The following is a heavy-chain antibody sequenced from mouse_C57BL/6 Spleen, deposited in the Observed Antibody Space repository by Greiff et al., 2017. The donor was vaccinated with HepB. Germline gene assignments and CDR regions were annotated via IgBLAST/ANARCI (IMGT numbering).Heavy chain of an antibody. CDR1: GYTFTDYE. Sequence: QVQLQQSGAELVRPGASVTLSCKASGYTFTDYEMHWVKQTPVHGLEWIGAIDPETGGTAYNQKFKGKAILTADKSSSTAYKELRSLTSEDSAVYYCTRRGAYWGQGTLVTVSA. CDR3: TRRGAY. V-gene: IGHV1-15*01. CDR2: IDPETGGT. J-gene: IGHJ3*01.